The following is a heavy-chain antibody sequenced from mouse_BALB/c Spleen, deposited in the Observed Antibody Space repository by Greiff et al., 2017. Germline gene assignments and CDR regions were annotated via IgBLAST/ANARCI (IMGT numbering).Heavy chain of an antibody. CDR2: ISSGGSYT. Sequence: VQLKESGGDLVKPGGSLKLSCAASGFTFSSYGMSWVRQTPDKRLEWVATISSGGSYTYYPDSVKGRFTISRDNAKNTLYLQMSSLKSEDTAMYYCARHDGPYFDYWGQGTTLTVSS. CDR1: GFTFSSYG. V-gene: IGHV5-6*01. D-gene: IGHD2-3*01. CDR3: ARHDGPYFDY. J-gene: IGHJ2*01.